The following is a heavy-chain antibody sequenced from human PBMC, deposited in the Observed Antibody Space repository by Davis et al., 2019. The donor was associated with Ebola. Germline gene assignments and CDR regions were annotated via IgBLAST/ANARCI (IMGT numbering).Heavy chain of an antibody. Sequence: GESLKISCAASGFTFSSYAMHWVRQAPGRGLGWVANIKKDGSENYYVDSVKGRFTTSRDNAKNSLYLQMNSLRAEDTAVYYCARGQYLPYDVFDVWGQGTMVTVFS. J-gene: IGHJ3*01. CDR2: IKKDGSEN. D-gene: IGHD2-2*01. CDR3: ARGQYLPYDVFDV. V-gene: IGHV3-7*03. CDR1: GFTFSSYA.